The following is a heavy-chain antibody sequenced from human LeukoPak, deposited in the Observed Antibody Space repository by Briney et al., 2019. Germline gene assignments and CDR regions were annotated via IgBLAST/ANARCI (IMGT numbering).Heavy chain of an antibody. CDR3: ARHRLSVWFGELLHQIDY. CDR1: GGSISSGGYY. CDR2: IYHSGIT. J-gene: IGHJ4*02. Sequence: ASQTLSLTCTVSGGSISSGGYYWSWIRQPPGKGLEWIGYIYHSGITYYNPSLKSRVTISVDRSKTQSPLKLTSVTAANTAVYYCARHRLSVWFGELLHQIDYWGQGTLVTVSS. V-gene: IGHV4-30-2*01. D-gene: IGHD3-10*01.